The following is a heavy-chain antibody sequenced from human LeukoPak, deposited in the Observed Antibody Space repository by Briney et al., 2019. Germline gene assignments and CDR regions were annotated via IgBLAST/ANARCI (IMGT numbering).Heavy chain of an antibody. CDR2: INGGGDAT. V-gene: IGHV3-23*01. J-gene: IGHJ3*01. CDR3: ARCTASCYANAFDV. Sequence: GGSLRLSCATSGFTFNNNAMSWVRQAQGKGLEWVSAINGGGDATEYADSVKGRFTISRDNSKNTLYLQMNSLRPDDTAVYYCARCTASCYANAFDVWGQGTLLTVSS. CDR1: GFTFNNNA. D-gene: IGHD2-2*01.